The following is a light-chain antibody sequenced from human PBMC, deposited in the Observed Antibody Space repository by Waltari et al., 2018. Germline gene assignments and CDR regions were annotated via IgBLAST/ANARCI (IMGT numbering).Light chain of an antibody. J-gene: IGKJ1*01. CDR2: DAS. CDR1: QSICRY. CDR3: QKYGTLPAT. Sequence: EIMLTQSPGTLSLSPGERATLSWRASQSICRYLAWYQHTPGQAPRLLIYDASSRATGIPDRFSGSGSGTDFSLTISRLEPEDFAVYYCQKYGTLPATFGQGTKVEIK. V-gene: IGKV3-20*01.